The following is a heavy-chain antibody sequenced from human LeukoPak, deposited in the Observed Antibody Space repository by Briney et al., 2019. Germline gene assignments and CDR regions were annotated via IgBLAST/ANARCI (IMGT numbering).Heavy chain of an antibody. Sequence: PSETLSLTCTVSGDSIGSYFWTWIRQPPGKGLEWIGYIYYTGSTNYNPSLKSRVTISVDTSKNQFSLKLTPAIPGDTAVYYCARYTGTGGYLWGQGTLVTVSS. CDR1: GDSIGSYF. CDR3: ARYTGTGGYL. D-gene: IGHD2-8*02. CDR2: IYYTGST. J-gene: IGHJ4*02. V-gene: IGHV4-59*01.